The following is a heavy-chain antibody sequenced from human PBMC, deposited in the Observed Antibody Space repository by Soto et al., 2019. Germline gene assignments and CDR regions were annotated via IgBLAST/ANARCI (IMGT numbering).Heavy chain of an antibody. CDR3: ERGGVSAPAFDY. J-gene: IGHJ4*02. D-gene: IGHD3-3*01. CDR2: IDPTDPYT. CDR1: GYSFTIYW. V-gene: IGHV5-10-1*01. Sequence: GESLKISCQASGYSFTIYWIIWVRQMPGKGLDWMGRIDPTDPYTDYSPSFQGHVTISADKSVSTAYLQWSSLRASDTAMYYCERGGVSAPAFDYWRQGTPVTVSS.